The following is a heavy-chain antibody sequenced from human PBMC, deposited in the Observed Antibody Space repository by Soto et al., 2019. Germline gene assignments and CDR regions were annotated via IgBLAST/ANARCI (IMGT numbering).Heavy chain of an antibody. J-gene: IGHJ6*02. D-gene: IGHD2-15*01. CDR3: AKAYSIHSDYYYYGMDV. V-gene: IGHV3-23*01. CDR1: GFTFSSYA. CDR2: ISGSGGST. Sequence: RRLSCAASGFTFSSYAMSWVRQAPGKGLEWVSAISGSGGSTYYADSVKGRFTISRDNSKNTLYLQMNSLRAEDTAVYYCAKAYSIHSDYYYYGMDVWGQGTTVTVSS.